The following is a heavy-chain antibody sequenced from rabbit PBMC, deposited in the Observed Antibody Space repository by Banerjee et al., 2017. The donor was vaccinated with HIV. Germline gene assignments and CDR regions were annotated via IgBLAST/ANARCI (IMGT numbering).Heavy chain of an antibody. CDR1: GFSFSSSYY. CDR3: AKGVGYPIYFFNL. J-gene: IGHJ4*01. V-gene: IGHV1S45*01. D-gene: IGHD7-1*01. Sequence: QEQLEESGGGLFQPGGSLTLTCTASGFSFSSSYYIHWVRQAPGKGLEWIACIYASSSGYTYYASWAKGRFTISKTSSTTVTLQMTSLTAADTATYFCAKGVGYPIYFFNLWGPGTLVTVS. CDR2: IYASSSGYT.